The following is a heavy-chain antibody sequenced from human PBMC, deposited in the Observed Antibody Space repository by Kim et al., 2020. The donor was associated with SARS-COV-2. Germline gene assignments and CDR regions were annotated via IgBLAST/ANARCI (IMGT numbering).Heavy chain of an antibody. V-gene: IGHV3-11*05. D-gene: IGHD5-12*01. Sequence: GGSLRLSCAASGFTFSDYYMSWIRQAPGKGLEWVSYISSSSSYTNYADSVKGRFTISRDNAKNSLYLQMNSLRAEDTAVYYCARDMSVTSGYRNAFDIWGQGTMVTVSS. CDR3: ARDMSVTSGYRNAFDI. CDR2: ISSSSSYT. CDR1: GFTFSDYY. J-gene: IGHJ3*02.